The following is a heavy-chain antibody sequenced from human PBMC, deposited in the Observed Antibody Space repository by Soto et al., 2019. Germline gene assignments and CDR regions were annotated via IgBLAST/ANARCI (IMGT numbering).Heavy chain of an antibody. J-gene: IGHJ4*02. V-gene: IGHV3-15*07. CDR1: GFTFSNAW. CDR2: IKSKTDGGTT. Sequence: GGSLRLSCAASGFTFSNAWMNWVRQAPGKGLEWVGRIKSKTDGGTTDYAAPVKGRFTISRDDSKNTLYLQMNSLKTEDTAVYYCTTALYYEFWSGYYTGSEFDYWGQGTLVSGAS. D-gene: IGHD3-3*01. CDR3: TTALYYEFWSGYYTGSEFDY.